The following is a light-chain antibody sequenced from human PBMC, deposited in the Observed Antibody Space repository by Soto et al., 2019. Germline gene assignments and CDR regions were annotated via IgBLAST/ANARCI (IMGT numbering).Light chain of an antibody. Sequence: QSALTQPASVSGSPGQSITISCTGTSSDIGSHNFVSWHQQHPGKAPKFIIYGVSNRPSGVSNRVSGSKSGNTASLTISGLQADDEADYYCSSYTSTYIWVVVGGTKLTVL. V-gene: IGLV2-14*01. CDR1: SSDIGSHNF. CDR2: GVS. J-gene: IGLJ3*02. CDR3: SSYTSTYIWV.